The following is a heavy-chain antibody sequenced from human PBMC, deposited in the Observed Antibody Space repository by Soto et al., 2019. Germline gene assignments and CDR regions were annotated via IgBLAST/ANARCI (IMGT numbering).Heavy chain of an antibody. D-gene: IGHD5-12*01. CDR3: ARDPRPSDYDRHMDV. CDR2: ISYDGGNT. J-gene: IGHJ6*02. V-gene: IGHV3-30*17. Sequence: EKLVESGGGVVQPGGSLRLSCEASGFMFSSYALHWVRQAPGKGLEWLAIISYDGGNTYYADSVKGRFTISRDGSRYTVYLEMDSLRPEDTGVYYCARDPRPSDYDRHMDVWGQGTTVTVS. CDR1: GFMFSSYA.